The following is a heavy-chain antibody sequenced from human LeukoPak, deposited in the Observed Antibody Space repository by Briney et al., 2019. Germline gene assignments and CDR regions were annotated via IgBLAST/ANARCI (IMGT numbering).Heavy chain of an antibody. J-gene: IGHJ2*01. CDR3: ARGYQLLPFDL. Sequence: GASVKVSCKASGYTCTSYYMHWVRQAPGQGREWRGRINPSGGSTSYAQKVQGRVTMTRDTTTSTVYMERSSLRSEDAAVYYCARGYQLLPFDLWGRGTLVTVSS. CDR2: INPSGGST. CDR1: GYTCTSYY. D-gene: IGHD2-2*01. V-gene: IGHV1-46*03.